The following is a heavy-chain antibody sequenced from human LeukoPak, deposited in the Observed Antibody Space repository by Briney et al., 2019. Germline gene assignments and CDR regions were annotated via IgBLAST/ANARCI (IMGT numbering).Heavy chain of an antibody. D-gene: IGHD1-7*01. CDR2: IDSSGDTK. CDR1: GFAFSDYN. CDR3: ARMNYVSSGWGAPFDY. J-gene: IGHJ4*02. V-gene: IGHV3-11*04. Sequence: PGGSLRLSCAASGFAFSDYNMSWIRQAPGKGPEYISYIDSSGDTKYYTDSVKGRFTISRDNAKNSLYLQMNSLRAEDTAVYYCARMNYVSSGWGAPFDYWGQGTLVTVSS.